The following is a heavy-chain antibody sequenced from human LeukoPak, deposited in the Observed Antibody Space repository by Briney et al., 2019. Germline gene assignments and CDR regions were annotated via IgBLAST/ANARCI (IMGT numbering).Heavy chain of an antibody. CDR1: GFTFSSYA. V-gene: IGHV3-30*04. J-gene: IGHJ4*02. Sequence: GGSLRLSCAASGFTFSSYAMHWVRQAPGKGLEWVAVISYDGSNKYYADSVKGRVTISRDNAKNTLYLQMNNLRAEDTAVYYCARGGDYKNDYWGQGTLVTVSS. CDR3: ARGGDYKNDY. CDR2: ISYDGSNK. D-gene: IGHD4-17*01.